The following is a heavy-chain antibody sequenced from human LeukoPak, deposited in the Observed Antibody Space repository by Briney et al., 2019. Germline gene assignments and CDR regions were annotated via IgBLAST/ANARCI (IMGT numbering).Heavy chain of an antibody. CDR1: GYTFTSYA. D-gene: IGHD3-22*01. CDR3: ARADHYYDSSGYYYQRALTFDY. J-gene: IGHJ4*02. V-gene: IGHV7-4-1*02. Sequence: ASVKVSCKASGYTFTSYAMNWVRQAPGQGLEWMGWINTNTGNPTYAQGFTGRFVFSLDTSVSTAYLQISSLKAEDTAVYYCARADHYYDSSGYYYQRALTFDYWGQGTLVIGSS. CDR2: INTNTGNP.